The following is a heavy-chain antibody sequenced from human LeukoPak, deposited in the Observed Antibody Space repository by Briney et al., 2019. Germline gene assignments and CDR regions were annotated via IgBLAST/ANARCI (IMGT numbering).Heavy chain of an antibody. V-gene: IGHV3-11*01. J-gene: IGHJ4*02. D-gene: IGHD3-22*01. CDR2: ISSSGSTI. CDR1: GFTFSDYY. CDR3: AKRDFYSSTGYYYPYYFDS. Sequence: GGSLRLSCAASGFTFSDYYMSWIRQAPGKGLEWVSYISSSGSTIYYADSVKGRFTISRDNSKNTLYLQMNSLRAEDTAVYYCAKRDFYSSTGYYYPYYFDSWGQGTLVTVSS.